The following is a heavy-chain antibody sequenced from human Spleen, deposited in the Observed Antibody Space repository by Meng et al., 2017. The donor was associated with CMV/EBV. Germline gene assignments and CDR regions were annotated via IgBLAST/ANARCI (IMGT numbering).Heavy chain of an antibody. CDR1: GGSVSGNSYY. CDR2: IYYSGST. J-gene: IGHJ6*02. V-gene: IGHV4-61*01. Sequence: SETLSLTCTVSGGSVSGNSYYWSWIRQPPGKGLEWIGYIYYSGSTNYSPSLMSRLTISVDTSKNQFSLKLRSVTAADTAVYYCTRGPSRIAVFGVVIHYGLDVWGQGTTVTVSS. CDR3: TRGPSRIAVFGVVIHYGLDV. D-gene: IGHD3-3*01.